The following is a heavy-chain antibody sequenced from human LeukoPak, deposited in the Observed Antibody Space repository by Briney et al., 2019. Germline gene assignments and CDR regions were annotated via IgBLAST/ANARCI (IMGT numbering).Heavy chain of an antibody. V-gene: IGHV3-48*03. Sequence: RGSLRLSCAASGFTFSSYEMNWVRQAPGKGLEWVSYISSSGSTIYYADSVKGRFTISRDNAKNSLYLQMDSLRAEDTAVYYCARHYYDSGYPGIDCWGQGTLVTVSS. J-gene: IGHJ4*02. CDR3: ARHYYDSGYPGIDC. D-gene: IGHD3-22*01. CDR1: GFTFSSYE. CDR2: ISSSGSTI.